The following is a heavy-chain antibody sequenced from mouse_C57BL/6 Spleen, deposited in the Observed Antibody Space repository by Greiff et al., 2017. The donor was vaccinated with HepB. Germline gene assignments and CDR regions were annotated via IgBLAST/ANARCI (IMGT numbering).Heavy chain of an antibody. CDR3: ARDRGYPDYFDY. D-gene: IGHD2-2*01. V-gene: IGHV5-4*01. CDR1: GFTFSSYA. J-gene: IGHJ2*01. Sequence: DVQLVESGGGLVKPGGSLKLSCAASGFTFSSYAMSWVRQTPEKRLEWVATISDGGSYTYYPDNVKGRFTISRDNAKNNLYLQMSHLKSEDTAMYYCARDRGYPDYFDYWGQGTTLTVSS. CDR2: ISDGGSYT.